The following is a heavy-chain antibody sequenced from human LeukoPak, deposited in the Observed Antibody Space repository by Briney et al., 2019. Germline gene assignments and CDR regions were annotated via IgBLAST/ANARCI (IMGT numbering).Heavy chain of an antibody. J-gene: IGHJ4*02. Sequence: SETLSLPCTVSGGSISSYYWSWIWQPPGKGLEWIGYIYYSGSTNYNPSLKSRVTISVDTSKNQFSLKLSSVTAADTAVYYCARDFLYYDSSGYFDYWGQGTLVTVSS. D-gene: IGHD3-22*01. V-gene: IGHV4-59*12. CDR1: GGSISSYY. CDR3: ARDFLYYDSSGYFDY. CDR2: IYYSGST.